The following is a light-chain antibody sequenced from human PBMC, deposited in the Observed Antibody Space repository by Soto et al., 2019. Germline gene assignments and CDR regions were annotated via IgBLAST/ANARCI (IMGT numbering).Light chain of an antibody. CDR2: EVS. J-gene: IGLJ1*01. V-gene: IGLV2-14*01. CDR1: SSDVGGYNY. Sequence: QSALTQAACVSGCPGQSITISCTGTSSDVGGYNYVSWYQQHPGKAPKLMIYEVSNRPSGVSNRFSGSKSGNTASLTIPGLQAEDEADYYCSSYTSSSTSYVFGTGTKVTVL. CDR3: SSYTSSSTSYV.